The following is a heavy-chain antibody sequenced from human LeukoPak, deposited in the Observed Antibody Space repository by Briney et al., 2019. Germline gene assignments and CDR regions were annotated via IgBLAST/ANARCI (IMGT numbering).Heavy chain of an antibody. Sequence: VGPLRLSCAASGFTVSSNYMSWVRQAPGKGLEWVSVIYGGGSTYYADSVKGRFSISRDTSKNAVYLQMNSLRAEDTAVYYCARAQFYHDSSTYGPDYWGQGTLVTVSS. CDR3: ARAQFYHDSSTYGPDY. CDR1: GFTVSSNY. D-gene: IGHD3-22*01. V-gene: IGHV3-53*01. J-gene: IGHJ4*02. CDR2: IYGGGST.